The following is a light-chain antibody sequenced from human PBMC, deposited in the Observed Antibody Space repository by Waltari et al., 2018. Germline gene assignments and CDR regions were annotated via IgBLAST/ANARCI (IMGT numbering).Light chain of an antibody. J-gene: IGKJ4*01. CDR3: QEYNSYPVT. CDR2: KAS. Sequence: TCRASQSVNNNLAWYQQKPGKSPKVLIHKASRLESWIPSRFSSSGSGTEFTLTISSLQPDDCATYYCQEYNSYPVTFGGGTKVEIK. CDR1: QSVNNN. V-gene: IGKV1-5*03.